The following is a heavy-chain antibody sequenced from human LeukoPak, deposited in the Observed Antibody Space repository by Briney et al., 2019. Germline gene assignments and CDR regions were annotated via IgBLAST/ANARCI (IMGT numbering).Heavy chain of an antibody. Sequence: GGSLRLSCTASGFTVSSYAMSWVRQAPGKGLEWASSMSGSGGSIYYADSVKGRFTISRDSFKNTLYLQMNSLRAEDMALYYCTKDKRRSADDAFDIWGQGTVVIVSS. CDR2: MSGSGGSI. D-gene: IGHD6-13*01. J-gene: IGHJ3*02. V-gene: IGHV3-23*01. CDR3: TKDKRRSADDAFDI. CDR1: GFTVSSYA.